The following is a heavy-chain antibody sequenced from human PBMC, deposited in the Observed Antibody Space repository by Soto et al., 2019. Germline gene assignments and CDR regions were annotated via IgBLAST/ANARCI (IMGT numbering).Heavy chain of an antibody. Sequence: SETLSLTCTVSGGSISSYYWSWIRQPPGKGLEWIAYIYYSGSTNYNPSLKSRVTISVDTSKNQFSLRLSSVTAADTAVYYCARGLRYFDWLPFDYWGQGTLVTVSS. D-gene: IGHD3-9*01. CDR3: ARGLRYFDWLPFDY. J-gene: IGHJ4*02. V-gene: IGHV4-59*01. CDR2: IYYSGST. CDR1: GGSISSYY.